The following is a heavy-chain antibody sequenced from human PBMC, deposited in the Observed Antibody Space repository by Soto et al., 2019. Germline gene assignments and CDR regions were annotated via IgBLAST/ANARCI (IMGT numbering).Heavy chain of an antibody. V-gene: IGHV3-23*01. CDR2: ISGSGGSR. Sequence: PGGSLRLSCAASGFTFCSYALSWVRQAPGKGLEWVSAISGSGGSRYYADSVKGRFTISRDNSKNTLYLQMNSLRAEETAVYYCAKLGGVVPASYRDPPELDYWGQGTLVTVSS. CDR1: GFTFCSYA. CDR3: AKLGGVVPASYRDPPELDY. D-gene: IGHD2-2*01. J-gene: IGHJ4*02.